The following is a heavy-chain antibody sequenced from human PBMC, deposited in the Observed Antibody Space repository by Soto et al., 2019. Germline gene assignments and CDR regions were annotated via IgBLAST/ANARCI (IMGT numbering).Heavy chain of an antibody. V-gene: IGHV1-69*06. J-gene: IGHJ6*02. CDR1: VGTFSSYA. D-gene: IGHD5-18*01. CDR2: IIPIFGTA. CDR3: ARELAWIQLPNSYYYYGMDV. Sequence: SVKVSCKASVGTFSSYAISWVRQAPGQGLEWMGGIIPIFGTANYAQKFQGRVTMTEDTSTDTAYMELSSLRSDDTAVYYCARELAWIQLPNSYYYYGMDVWGQGTTVTAP.